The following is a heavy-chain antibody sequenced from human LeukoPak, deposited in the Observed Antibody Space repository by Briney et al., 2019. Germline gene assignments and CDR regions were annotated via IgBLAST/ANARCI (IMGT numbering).Heavy chain of an antibody. CDR1: GYSFTAYW. V-gene: IGHV5-51*01. J-gene: IGHJ4*02. CDR3: AKRTNSAWYFDY. Sequence: GESLQISCKGSGYSFTAYWIAWVRQMPGKGLELMGIIYPGDSDTRYSPSFQGRVTISADKSINTAYLQWGSLQASDTAVYYCAKRTNSAWYFDYWGQGTLVTVSA. CDR2: IYPGDSDT. D-gene: IGHD6-19*01.